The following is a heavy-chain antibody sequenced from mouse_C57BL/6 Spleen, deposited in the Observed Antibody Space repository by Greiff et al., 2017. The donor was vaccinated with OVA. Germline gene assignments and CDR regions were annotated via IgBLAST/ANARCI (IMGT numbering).Heavy chain of an antibody. Sequence: VQLQQPGAELVKPGASVKLSCKASGYTFTSYWMHWVKQRPGQGLEWIGMIHPNSGSTNYNEKFKSKATLTVDNSSSTAYMQLSSLTSEDSAVYYCARCTPHSKYFDYWGQGTTLTVSS. J-gene: IGHJ2*01. D-gene: IGHD2-5*01. V-gene: IGHV1-64*01. CDR2: IHPNSGST. CDR1: GYTFTSYW. CDR3: ARCTPHSKYFDY.